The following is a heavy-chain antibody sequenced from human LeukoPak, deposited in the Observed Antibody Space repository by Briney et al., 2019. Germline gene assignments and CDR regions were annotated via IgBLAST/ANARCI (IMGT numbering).Heavy chain of an antibody. J-gene: IGHJ5*02. CDR1: GVTFSSYE. D-gene: IGHD3-22*01. V-gene: IGHV3-48*03. CDR3: ATYSSDFGRLDP. Sequence: GGSLRLSCAASGVTFSSYEMNWVRQAPGKGLEWVSYISSSVSTRYYADSVKGRFTISRDNAKNPLYLQMNSLRAEDTAVYYCATYSSDFGRLDPWGQGTQVTVSS. CDR2: ISSSVSTR.